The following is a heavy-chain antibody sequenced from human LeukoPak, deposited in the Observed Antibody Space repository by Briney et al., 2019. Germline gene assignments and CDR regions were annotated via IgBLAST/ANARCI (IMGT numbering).Heavy chain of an antibody. J-gene: IGHJ4*02. CDR3: AGAYYYGSMGDY. V-gene: IGHV4-30-2*02. Sequence: SQTLSLTCTVSGGSISSGGYYWSWIRQPPGKGLEWIGYIYHSGSTYYNPSLKSRVTISVDRSKNQFSLKLSSVTAADTAVYYCAGAYYYGSMGDYWGQGTLVTVSS. CDR2: IYHSGST. D-gene: IGHD3-10*01. CDR1: GGSISSGGYY.